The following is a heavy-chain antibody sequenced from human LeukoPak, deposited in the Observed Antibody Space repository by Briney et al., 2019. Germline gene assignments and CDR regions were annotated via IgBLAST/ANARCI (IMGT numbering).Heavy chain of an antibody. CDR3: ARCGSGWYFY. Sequence: SETLSLTCAVSGYSISSGYYWGWIRQPPGKGLEWIGSIYHSGSTYYNPSLKSRVTISVDTSKNQFSLKLSSVTAADTAVYYCARCGSGWYFYWGQGTLVTVSS. V-gene: IGHV4-38-2*01. CDR1: GYSISSGYY. D-gene: IGHD6-19*01. CDR2: IYHSGST. J-gene: IGHJ4*02.